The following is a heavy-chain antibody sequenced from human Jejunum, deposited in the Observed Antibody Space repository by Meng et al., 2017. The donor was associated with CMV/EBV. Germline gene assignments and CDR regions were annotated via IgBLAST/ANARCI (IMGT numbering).Heavy chain of an antibody. J-gene: IGHJ4*02. V-gene: IGHV4-4*01. CDR1: GGSLIGTNW. Sequence: LSLTCVVSGGSLIGTNWWNWVRQPPGRGLEWIGEIFHTGTTNYNPSLKSRVTISIDNSKNRFSLKLTSVTAADTAVYFCGDPPAGYWGQGVLVTVSS. CDR2: IFHTGTT. CDR3: GDPPAGY.